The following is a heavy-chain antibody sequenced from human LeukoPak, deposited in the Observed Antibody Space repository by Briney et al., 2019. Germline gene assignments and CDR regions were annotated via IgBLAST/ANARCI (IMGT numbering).Heavy chain of an antibody. Sequence: GSLRLSFAASGFTFSSYWIHWVRPDPGKGLEWVSSISSSSSYIYYADSVKGRFTISRDNAKNSLYLQMNSLRAEDTAVYYCARALDHYDFWSGYYGLDIWGQGTMVTVSS. V-gene: IGHV3-21*01. CDR3: ARALDHYDFWSGYYGLDI. CDR1: GFTFSSYW. CDR2: ISSSSSYI. J-gene: IGHJ3*02. D-gene: IGHD3-3*01.